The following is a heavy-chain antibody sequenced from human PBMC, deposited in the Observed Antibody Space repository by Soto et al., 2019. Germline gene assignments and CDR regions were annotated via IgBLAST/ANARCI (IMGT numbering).Heavy chain of an antibody. CDR2: ANQDGSEK. J-gene: IGHJ5*02. CDR3: AKSGPYSSGWYLIHNWFDP. CDR1: GFAFSSFW. V-gene: IGHV3-7*03. Sequence: PGGSLRLSCAASGFAFSSFWMSWVRQAPGKGLEWVANANQDGSEKYYVASVKGRFTISRDNAKNSLYLQMNSRRAEDTALYYCAKSGPYSSGWYLIHNWFDPWGQGTLVTVSS. D-gene: IGHD6-19*01.